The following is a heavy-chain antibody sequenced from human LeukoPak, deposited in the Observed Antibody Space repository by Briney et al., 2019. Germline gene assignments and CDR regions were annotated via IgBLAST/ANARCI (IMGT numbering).Heavy chain of an antibody. CDR2: ISSSGSTI. Sequence: GGSLRLSCAASGFTFSSYEMNWVRQAPGKGLEWVSYISSSGSTIYYADSLKGRFTISRDNAKNSLYLQMNSLRAEDTAVYYCARGGDYGSYYFDYWGQGTLVTVSS. CDR3: ARGGDYGSYYFDY. V-gene: IGHV3-48*03. J-gene: IGHJ4*02. CDR1: GFTFSSYE. D-gene: IGHD4-17*01.